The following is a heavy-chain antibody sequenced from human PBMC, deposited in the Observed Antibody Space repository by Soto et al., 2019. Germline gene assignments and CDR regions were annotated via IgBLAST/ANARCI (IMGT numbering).Heavy chain of an antibody. V-gene: IGHV1-3*01. J-gene: IGHJ4*02. CDR2: INAGNGNT. CDR1: GYTXISYA. D-gene: IGHD3-16*02. Sequence: SXKVSFKASGYTXISYAMHLVRQAPGQGLEWMGWINAGNGNTKYSQKFQGRVTITRDTSSSTAYMDMSSLRSEDTAVYYCARWAEGYVWGSYRQNPHFDYWGQGTLLTV. CDR3: ARWAEGYVWGSYRQNPHFDY.